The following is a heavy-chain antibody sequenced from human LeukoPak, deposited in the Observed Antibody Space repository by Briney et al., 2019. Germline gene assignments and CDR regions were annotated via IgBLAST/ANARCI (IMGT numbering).Heavy chain of an antibody. J-gene: IGHJ4*02. Sequence: GGSLRLSCAASGFTFDDYAMYWVRHAPGKGLEWVSGISWNSGSIGYADSVKGRFTISRDNAKNSLYLQMNSLRAEDTALYYCAKVRGYSYDSSGPFDYWGQGTLVTVSS. CDR3: AKVRGYSYDSSGPFDY. D-gene: IGHD3-22*01. CDR1: GFTFDDYA. CDR2: ISWNSGSI. V-gene: IGHV3-9*01.